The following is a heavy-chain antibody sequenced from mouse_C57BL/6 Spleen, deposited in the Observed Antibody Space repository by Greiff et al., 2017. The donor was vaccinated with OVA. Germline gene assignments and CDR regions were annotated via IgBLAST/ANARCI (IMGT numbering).Heavy chain of an antibody. D-gene: IGHD2-3*01. CDR1: GFSLTSYG. CDR2: IWSGGST. CDR3: AREGGSYDGYPVEAMDY. J-gene: IGHJ4*01. Sequence: VKLVESGPGLVQPSQSLSITCTVSGFSLTSYGVHWVRQSPGKGLEWLGVIWSGGSTDYNAAFISRLSISKDNSKSQVFFKMNSLQADDTAIYYCAREGGSYDGYPVEAMDYWGQGTSVTVSS. V-gene: IGHV2-2*01.